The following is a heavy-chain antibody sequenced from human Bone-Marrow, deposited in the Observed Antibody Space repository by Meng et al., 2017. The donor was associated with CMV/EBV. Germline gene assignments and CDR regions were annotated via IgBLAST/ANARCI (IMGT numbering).Heavy chain of an antibody. CDR3: ARELTGIEGRWFDP. Sequence: GGSLRLSCAASGFRFSDYYMTWIRQAPGKGLEWVSYISSSGSTIYYADSVKGRFTISRDNAKNSLYLQMNSLRAEDTAVYYCARELTGIEGRWFDPWGQGTLVTVSS. CDR2: ISSSGSTI. CDR1: GFRFSDYY. J-gene: IGHJ5*02. V-gene: IGHV3-11*04. D-gene: IGHD1-26*01.